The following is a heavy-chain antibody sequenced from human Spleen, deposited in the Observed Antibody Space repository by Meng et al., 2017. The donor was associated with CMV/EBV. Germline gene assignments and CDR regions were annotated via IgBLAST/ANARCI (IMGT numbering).Heavy chain of an antibody. CDR1: GYTFTSYD. V-gene: IGHV1-18*01. CDR2: ISAYNGNT. CDR3: ARDRGVVDYYYYGMDV. J-gene: IGHJ6*02. Sequence: ASVKVSCKASGYTFTSYDINWVRQATGQGLEWMGWISAYNGNTNYAQKLQGRVTMTTDTSTSTAYMELRSLRSDDTAVYYCARDRGVVDYYYYGMDVWGQGTTVTVSS. D-gene: IGHD3-10*01.